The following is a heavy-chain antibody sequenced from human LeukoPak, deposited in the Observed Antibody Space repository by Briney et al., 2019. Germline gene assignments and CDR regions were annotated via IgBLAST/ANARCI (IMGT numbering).Heavy chain of an antibody. CDR2: ISSSSSYI. D-gene: IGHD6-19*01. CDR1: GFTFSSYS. CDR3: ASPQWLGAFDI. Sequence: GGSLRLSCAASGFTFSSYSMNWVRQAPGKGLEWVSSISSSSSYIYYADSVEGRFTISRDNAKNSLYLQMNSLRAEDTAVYYCASPQWLGAFDIWGQGTMVTVSS. J-gene: IGHJ3*02. V-gene: IGHV3-21*01.